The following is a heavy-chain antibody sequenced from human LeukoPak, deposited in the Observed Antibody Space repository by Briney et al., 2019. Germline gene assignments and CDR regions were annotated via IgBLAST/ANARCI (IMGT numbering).Heavy chain of an antibody. J-gene: IGHJ4*02. Sequence: KPSETLSLTCTVSGGSISSKSYYWSWIRQPAGKGLEWIGRIYSSGSTDYNPSLKSRVTISRDTSKNEFSLNLTSVTAADTAVYYCARDAPPAYCSGGTCYFDYWGQGTLVTVSS. CDR2: IYSSGST. V-gene: IGHV4-61*02. CDR3: ARDAPPAYCSGGTCYFDY. D-gene: IGHD2-15*01. CDR1: GGSISSKSYY.